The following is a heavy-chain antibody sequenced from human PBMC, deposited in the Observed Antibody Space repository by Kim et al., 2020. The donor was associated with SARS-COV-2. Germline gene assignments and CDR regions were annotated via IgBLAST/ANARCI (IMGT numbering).Heavy chain of an antibody. CDR2: ISCSGGST. D-gene: IGHD5-18*01. J-gene: IGHJ4*02. CDR1: GFTFSSYA. V-gene: IGHV3-23*01. CDR3: AKPLYSYGYGYFDY. Sequence: GGSLRLSCAASGFTFSSYAMSWVRQAPGKGLEWVSAISCSGGSTYYADSVKGRFTISRDNSKNTLYLQMNSLRAEVTAVYYCAKPLYSYGYGYFDYWGQGTLVTVSS.